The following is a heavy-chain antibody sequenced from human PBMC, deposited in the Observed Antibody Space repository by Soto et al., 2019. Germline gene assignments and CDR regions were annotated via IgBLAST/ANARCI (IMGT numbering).Heavy chain of an antibody. Sequence: QVQLVESGGGVVQPGRSLRLSCAASGFTFSSYAMHWVRQAPGKGLEWVAVISYDGSNKYYADSVKGRFTISRDNSMNTLFLQMNSLRAEDTAVYYCARVGLLHYFDYWVQGTLVTVSS. CDR2: ISYDGSNK. CDR1: GFTFSSYA. D-gene: IGHD1-26*01. CDR3: ARVGLLHYFDY. J-gene: IGHJ4*02. V-gene: IGHV3-30-3*01.